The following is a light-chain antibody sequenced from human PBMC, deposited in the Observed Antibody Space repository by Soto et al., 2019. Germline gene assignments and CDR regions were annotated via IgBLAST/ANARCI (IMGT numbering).Light chain of an antibody. CDR1: QSISSN. J-gene: IGKJ2*01. Sequence: EIVMTQSPATLSVSPGERATLSCRASQSISSNLAWYQQKPGQAPRLLIYGAFTRATGIPARFSGSGSGTEFTLTISSLQSEDFAVYYCQQYNNWPPPYTFGLGTKLEIK. V-gene: IGKV3-15*01. CDR2: GAF. CDR3: QQYNNWPPPYT.